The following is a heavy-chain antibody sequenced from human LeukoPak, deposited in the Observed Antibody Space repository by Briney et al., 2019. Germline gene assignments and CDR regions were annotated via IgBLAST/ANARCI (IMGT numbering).Heavy chain of an antibody. D-gene: IGHD6-13*01. CDR2: ITGSGDTT. Sequence: GGSLRLSCAASGLTFSSYAMGWVRQAPEKGLEWVSAITGSGDTTYYSDSVKGRFTISRDNSRNTLYLQMNSLRAEDTAEYYCAKDLRGPAAGTWYFDLWGCGTLVTVSS. J-gene: IGHJ2*01. V-gene: IGHV3-23*01. CDR3: AKDLRGPAAGTWYFDL. CDR1: GLTFSSYA.